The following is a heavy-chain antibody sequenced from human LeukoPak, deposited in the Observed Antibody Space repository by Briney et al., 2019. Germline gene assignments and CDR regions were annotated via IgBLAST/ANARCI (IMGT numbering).Heavy chain of an antibody. V-gene: IGHV4-4*07. CDR2: IYTSGST. D-gene: IGHD6-19*01. CDR3: ARANTVYSTGWYLNWFDP. CDR1: GGSISSYY. J-gene: IGHJ5*02. Sequence: SVTLSLTCTVSGGSISSYYWSWIRQPAGKGLEWIGRIYTSGSTNYNPSLKSRVTMSVDTSKNQFSLKLSSVTAADTAVYYCARANTVYSTGWYLNWFDPWGQGTLVTVSS.